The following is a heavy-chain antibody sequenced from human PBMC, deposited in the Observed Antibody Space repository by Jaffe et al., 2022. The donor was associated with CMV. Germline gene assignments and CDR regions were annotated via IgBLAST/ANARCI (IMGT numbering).Heavy chain of an antibody. CDR1: GGSISSYY. V-gene: IGHV4-59*01. D-gene: IGHD4-4*01. CDR3: ARAYSFSSTTVTTCAFDI. CDR2: IYYSGST. Sequence: QVQLQESGPGLVKPSETLSLTCTVSGGSISSYYWSWIRQPPGKGLEWIGYIYYSGSTNYNPSLKSRVTISVDTSKNQFSLKLSSVTAADTAVYYCARAYSFSSTTVTTCAFDIWGQGTMVTVSS. J-gene: IGHJ3*02.